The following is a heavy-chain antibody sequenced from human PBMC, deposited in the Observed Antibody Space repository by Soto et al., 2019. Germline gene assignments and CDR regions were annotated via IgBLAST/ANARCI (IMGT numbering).Heavy chain of an antibody. CDR3: AHYFYILVDDAFDI. D-gene: IGHD2-8*02. CDR1: GFSLSTSAVG. J-gene: IGHJ3*02. Sequence: QITLKESGPTLVKPTQTLTLTCTFSGFSLSTSAVGVGWFRQPPVKALKWLALIYWDDDKRYTPSLKSRLTIPKDTSKNQVVLTMTCMDPVDTATYYCAHYFYILVDDAFDIWGQGTMVTVSS. V-gene: IGHV2-5*02. CDR2: IYWDDDK.